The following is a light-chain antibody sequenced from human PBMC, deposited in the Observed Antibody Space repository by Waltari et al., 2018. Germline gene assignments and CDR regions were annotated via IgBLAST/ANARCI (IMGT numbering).Light chain of an antibody. J-gene: IGLJ3*02. CDR2: GKN. V-gene: IGLV3-19*01. Sequence: SSELTQDPALSVALGQTVRIPCPGDSLRRSYASWYQQKPGQAHVLVIYGKNNRPSGIPDRFSGSSSGNTASLTITGGQAEDEADYYCNSRDSSGNHKWVFGGGTKLTVL. CDR3: NSRDSSGNHKWV. CDR1: SLRRSY.